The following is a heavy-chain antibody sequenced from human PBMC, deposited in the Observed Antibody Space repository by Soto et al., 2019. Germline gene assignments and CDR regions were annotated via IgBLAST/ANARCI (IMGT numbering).Heavy chain of an antibody. V-gene: IGHV1-18*01. CDR3: ARAFHYDLLTSGPGDFDY. D-gene: IGHD3-9*01. J-gene: IGHJ4*02. CDR1: GYTFTSSG. CDR2: ISAYNGNT. Sequence: APVKVSCKASGYTFTSSGISWVRQAPGQGLEWMGWISAYNGNTNYAQKLQGRVTMTTDTSTSTAYMELRSLRSDDTAVYYCARAFHYDLLTSGPGDFDYWGQGTLVTVS.